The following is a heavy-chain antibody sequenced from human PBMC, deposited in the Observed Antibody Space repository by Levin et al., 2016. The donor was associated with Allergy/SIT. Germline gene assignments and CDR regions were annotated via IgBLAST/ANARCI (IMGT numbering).Heavy chain of an antibody. V-gene: IGHV4-61*02. J-gene: IGHJ3*02. CDR1: GGSISSGSYY. D-gene: IGHD3-22*01. CDR2: IYTSGST. CDR3: AVYYYDSSGYYAFDI. Sequence: SETLSLTCTVSGGSISSGSYYWSWIRQPAGKGLEWIGRIYTSGSTNYNPSLKSRVTISVDTSKNQFSLKLSSVTAADTAVYYCAVYYYDSSGYYAFDIWGQGTMVTVSS.